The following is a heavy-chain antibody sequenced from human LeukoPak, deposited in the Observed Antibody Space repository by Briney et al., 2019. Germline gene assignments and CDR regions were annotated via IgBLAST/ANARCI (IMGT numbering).Heavy chain of an antibody. CDR3: ARGPDDFDY. J-gene: IGHJ4*02. CDR1: GDSLSGYH. V-gene: IGHV4-59*01. CDR2: IYYTGTT. Sequence: SETLSLTCTVSGDSLSGYHWSWFRQPPGKGLECVAYIYYTGTTRYSPSLNGRISISIDTSKNQFSLKVYSVTAADTAVYYCARGPDDFDYWGQGTLVTVSS. D-gene: IGHD5-24*01.